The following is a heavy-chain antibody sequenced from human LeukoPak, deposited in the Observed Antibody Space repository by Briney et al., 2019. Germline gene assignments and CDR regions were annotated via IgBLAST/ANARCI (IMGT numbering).Heavy chain of an antibody. CDR3: AKKMMIVPVGNYFDY. J-gene: IGHJ4*02. Sequence: PGGSLRLSCAASGFTFSSYAMHWVRQAPGKGLEWVSAISGSGGNTYYADSVKGRFTISRDNSKNTLYLQMNSLRAEDTAVYYCAKKMMIVPVGNYFDYWGQGTLVTVSS. V-gene: IGHV3-23*01. CDR1: GFTFSSYA. CDR2: ISGSGGNT. D-gene: IGHD3-22*01.